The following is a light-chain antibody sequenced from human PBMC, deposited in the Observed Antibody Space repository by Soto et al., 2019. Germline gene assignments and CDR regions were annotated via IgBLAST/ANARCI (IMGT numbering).Light chain of an antibody. J-gene: IGKJ1*01. CDR3: QQSYSAPQT. Sequence: DLQMTQSPSSLSASVGDRVTITCRASQTISNYLHWYQQSPGKAPNLLIYLASNLQSGVPSRFSGSGSGTDFTLTISSLQTEDFATYYCQQSYSAPQTFGQGTKVEIK. CDR2: LAS. CDR1: QTISNY. V-gene: IGKV1-39*01.